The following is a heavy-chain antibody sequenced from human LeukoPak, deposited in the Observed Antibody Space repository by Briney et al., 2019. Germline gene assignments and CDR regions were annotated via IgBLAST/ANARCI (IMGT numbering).Heavy chain of an antibody. CDR3: ARVYYYDSSGYSYFDY. V-gene: IGHV4-34*01. CDR2: INRSGST. J-gene: IGHJ4*02. Sequence: SETLSLTCAVYGGSFSGYYWSWIRQPPGKGLEWIGEINRSGSTNYNPSLKSRVTISVDTSKNQFSLKLSSVTAADTAVYYCARVYYYDSSGYSYFDYWGQGTLVTVSS. D-gene: IGHD3-22*01. CDR1: GGSFSGYY.